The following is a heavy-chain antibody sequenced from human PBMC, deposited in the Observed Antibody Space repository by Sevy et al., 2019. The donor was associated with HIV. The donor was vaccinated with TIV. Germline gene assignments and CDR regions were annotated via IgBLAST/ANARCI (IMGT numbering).Heavy chain of an antibody. D-gene: IGHD3-10*01. Sequence: GGSLRLSCAASGFTFSSYAMSWVRQAPGKGLEWVSAISGSGGSTYYADSVKGRFTISRDNSKNTLYLQMNSLRAEDTAVYYCAKVDRPIMVRGVITPFDYWGRGTLVTVSS. CDR2: ISGSGGST. J-gene: IGHJ4*02. CDR3: AKVDRPIMVRGVITPFDY. CDR1: GFTFSSYA. V-gene: IGHV3-23*01.